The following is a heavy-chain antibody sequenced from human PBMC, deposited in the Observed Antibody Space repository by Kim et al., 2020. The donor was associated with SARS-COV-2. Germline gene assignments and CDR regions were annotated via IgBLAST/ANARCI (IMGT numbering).Heavy chain of an antibody. J-gene: IGHJ4*02. CDR3: ARAPVLEWLFGSDSGYFDY. Sequence: ASVKVSCKASGYTFTSYYMHWVRQAPGQGLEWMGIINPSGGSTSYAQKFQGRVTMTRDTSTSTVYMELSSLRSEDTAVYYCARAPVLEWLFGSDSGYFDYWGQGTLVTVSS. CDR2: INPSGGST. CDR1: GYTFTSYY. D-gene: IGHD3-3*01. V-gene: IGHV1-46*01.